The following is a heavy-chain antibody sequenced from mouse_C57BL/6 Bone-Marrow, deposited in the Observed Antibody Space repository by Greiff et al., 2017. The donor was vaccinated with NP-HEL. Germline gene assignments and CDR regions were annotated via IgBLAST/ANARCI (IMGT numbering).Heavy chain of an antibody. CDR1: GYTFTDYY. CDR2: INPNNGGT. V-gene: IGHV1-26*01. Sequence: EVQLQQSGPELVKPGASVKISCKASGYTFTDYYMNWVKQSHGKSLEWIGDINPNNGGTSYNQKFKGKATLTVDKSSSTAYMELRSLTSEDSAVYYCARSPYYYGSSWDFDYWGQGTTLTVSS. J-gene: IGHJ2*01. D-gene: IGHD1-1*01. CDR3: ARSPYYYGSSWDFDY.